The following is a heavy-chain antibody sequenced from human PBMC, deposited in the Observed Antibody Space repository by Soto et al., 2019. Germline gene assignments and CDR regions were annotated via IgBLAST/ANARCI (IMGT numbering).Heavy chain of an antibody. CDR1: WLTFSNHG. Sequence: TGGSLSRSCAAAWLTFSNHGIQWVRQSPGKGLEWVATIWYDGSNKYYADSVKGRFTISRDNSKNTVYLQMNSLRAEDSAVYYCARDRYSNHYPGMEVWGQGTTVRVSS. D-gene: IGHD4-4*01. V-gene: IGHV3-33*01. CDR2: IWYDGSNK. CDR3: ARDRYSNHYPGMEV. J-gene: IGHJ6*01.